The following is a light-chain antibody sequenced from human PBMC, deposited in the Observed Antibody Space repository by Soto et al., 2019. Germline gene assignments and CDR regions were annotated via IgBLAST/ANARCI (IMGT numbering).Light chain of an antibody. V-gene: IGLV2-8*01. Sequence: QSALTQPPSASGSPGQSVTISCTGTSSDVGAYNYVSWYQQHPGKVPNLVVYEDNKRPSGVPDRFSGSKSGTTASLTVAGLEGEDAADYYYSSYGGGNNVFGTGTKLTVL. J-gene: IGLJ1*01. CDR3: SSYGGGNNV. CDR1: SSDVGAYNY. CDR2: EDN.